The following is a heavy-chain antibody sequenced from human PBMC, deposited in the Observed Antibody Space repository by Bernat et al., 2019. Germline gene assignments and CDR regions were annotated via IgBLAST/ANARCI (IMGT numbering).Heavy chain of an antibody. CDR2: IKKDGSEI. CDR3: VRLSIVETYFDY. D-gene: IGHD1-26*01. J-gene: IGHJ4*02. V-gene: IGHV3-7*03. Sequence: EVQLVDSGGALVQPGESLRLSCAASGFTFGAHWMTWIRQAPGQGLQWVANIKKDGSEIYYLDSVKGRFTISRDNAKNSLYLQMNSLIAEDTAVYYCVRLSIVETYFDYWGQGTLVTVSS. CDR1: GFTFGAHW.